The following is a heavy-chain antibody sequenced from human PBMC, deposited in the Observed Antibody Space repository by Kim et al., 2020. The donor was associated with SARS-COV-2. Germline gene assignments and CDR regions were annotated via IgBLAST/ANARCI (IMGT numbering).Heavy chain of an antibody. J-gene: IGHJ6*02. D-gene: IGHD5-18*01. CDR3: ASTRGGIRLCLRGWGYYGMDV. CDR2: INAGNGNT. Sequence: ASVKVSCKASGYTFTSYAMHWVRQAPGQRLEWMGWINAGNGNTKYSQKFQGRVTITRDTSASTAYMELSSLRSEDTAVYYCASTRGGIRLCLRGWGYYGMDVWGQGTTVTVSS. V-gene: IGHV1-3*01. CDR1: GYTFTSYA.